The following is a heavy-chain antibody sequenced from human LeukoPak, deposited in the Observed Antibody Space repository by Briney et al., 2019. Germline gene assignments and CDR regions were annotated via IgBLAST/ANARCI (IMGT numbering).Heavy chain of an antibody. D-gene: IGHD3-22*01. CDR3: AKTSYYDSSGYYYVSGAFDI. Sequence: GGSLRLSCAASGFTVSSNYMSWVRQAPGKGLEWVSVIYSGGSTYYADSVKGRFTISRDNSKNTLYLQMNSLRAEDTAVYYCAKTSYYDSSGYYYVSGAFDIWGQGTMVTVSS. CDR2: IYSGGST. CDR1: GFTVSSNY. J-gene: IGHJ3*02. V-gene: IGHV3-66*01.